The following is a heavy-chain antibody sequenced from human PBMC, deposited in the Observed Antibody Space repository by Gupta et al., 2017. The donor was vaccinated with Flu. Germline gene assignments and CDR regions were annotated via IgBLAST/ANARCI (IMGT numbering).Heavy chain of an antibody. D-gene: IGHD6-19*01. CDR3: AKSVKSGWYAEEF. J-gene: IGHJ4*02. CDR2: ISSSGSSS. Sequence: EVQLLESGGDLVQPGGSLRVSCAASGFTFRSNAMSWVRQAPGKGLGWVSTISSSGSSSYYADSVKGRFTISRDNSRNMMYLQMNSLRAEDTATYYCAKSVKSGWYAEEFWGQGTLVTVSS. V-gene: IGHV3-23*01. CDR1: GFTFRSNA.